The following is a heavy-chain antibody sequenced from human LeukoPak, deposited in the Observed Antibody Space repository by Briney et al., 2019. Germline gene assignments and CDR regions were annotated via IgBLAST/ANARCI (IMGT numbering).Heavy chain of an antibody. CDR1: GFTFSSYA. Sequence: GGSLRLSCAASGFTFSSYAMTWVRQAPGKGLEWVSGISGSGSNTYYADSVKGRFTISRDNSKNTLYLQMNSLRAEDTAVYYCAREASDAFDIWGQGTMVTVSS. CDR3: AREASDAFDI. J-gene: IGHJ3*02. V-gene: IGHV3-23*01. CDR2: ISGSGSNT.